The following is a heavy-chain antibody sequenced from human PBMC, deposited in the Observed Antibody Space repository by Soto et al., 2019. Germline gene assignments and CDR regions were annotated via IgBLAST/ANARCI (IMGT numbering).Heavy chain of an antibody. Sequence: PSETLSLTCTVSSGSINNFYWSWIRQPPGKALEWIGYISYSGNTNYNPSLKSRVTISLDPSKNQFSLTLSSVTAADTAVYYCARHGPAAARPVSGGMDVWGQGTTVTVSS. CDR1: SGSINNFY. J-gene: IGHJ6*02. V-gene: IGHV4-59*01. CDR3: ARHGPAAARPVSGGMDV. D-gene: IGHD6-6*01. CDR2: ISYSGNT.